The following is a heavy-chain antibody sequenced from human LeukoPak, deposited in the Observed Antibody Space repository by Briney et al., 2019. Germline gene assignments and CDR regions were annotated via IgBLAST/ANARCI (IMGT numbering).Heavy chain of an antibody. CDR1: GGSINSENHL. D-gene: IGHD5-12*01. CDR2: RYYSGST. CDR3: ARHSENPGYVDAFDI. J-gene: IGHJ3*02. Sequence: SSETLSLTCIVSGGSINSENHLWGWIRQPPGKGLEWIGSRYYSGSTFYNPSLKSRLTMDVDTSTNQFSLRLTSVTAADTAAYYCARHSENPGYVDAFDIWGQGTLVTVSS. V-gene: IGHV4-39*01.